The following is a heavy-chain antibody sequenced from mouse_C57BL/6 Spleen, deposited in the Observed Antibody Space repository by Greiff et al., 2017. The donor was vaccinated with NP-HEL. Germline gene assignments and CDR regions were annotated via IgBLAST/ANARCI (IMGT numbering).Heavy chain of an antibody. CDR3: ARGYYGSSYVYYFDD. Sequence: QVQLQQSGAELVRPGASVKMSCKASGYTFTSYNMHWVKQTPRQGLEWIGAIYPGNGDTSYNQKFKGKATLTVDKSSSTAYMQLSSLTSEDSAVYFCARGYYGSSYVYYFDDWGQGTTLTVSS. J-gene: IGHJ2*01. CDR1: GYTFTSYN. D-gene: IGHD1-1*01. V-gene: IGHV1-12*01. CDR2: IYPGNGDT.